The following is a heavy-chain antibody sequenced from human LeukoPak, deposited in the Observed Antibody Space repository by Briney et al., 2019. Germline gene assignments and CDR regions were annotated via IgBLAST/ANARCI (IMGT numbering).Heavy chain of an antibody. D-gene: IGHD3-22*01. CDR2: INPSGGST. CDR1: GYTFTSYY. CDR3: AREIGYYDSSGYSGDY. V-gene: IGHV1-46*01. J-gene: IGHJ4*02. Sequence: ASVKVSCKASGYTFTSYYMHWVRQAPGQGLEWMGIINPSGGSTSYAQKFQGRVTMTRDTSTSTVYMELSSLRSEDTAVYYCAREIGYYDSSGYSGDYWGQGTLVTVSS.